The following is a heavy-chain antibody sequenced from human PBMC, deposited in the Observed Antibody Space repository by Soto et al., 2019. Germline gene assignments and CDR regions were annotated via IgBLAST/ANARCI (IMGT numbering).Heavy chain of an antibody. CDR2: IYYSGST. V-gene: IGHV4-59*01. CDR1: GGSISSYY. J-gene: IGHJ5*02. Sequence: ETLSLTCPVSGGSISSYYWSWIRQPPGKGLEWIGYIYYSGSTNYNPSLKSRVTISVDTSKNQFSLKLSSVTAADKAVYYCARLSNWFDPWGQGTLVTVYS. CDR3: ARLSNWFDP.